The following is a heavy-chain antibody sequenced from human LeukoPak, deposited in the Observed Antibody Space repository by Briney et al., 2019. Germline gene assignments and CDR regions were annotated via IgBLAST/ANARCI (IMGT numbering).Heavy chain of an antibody. CDR3: ARHVSVAVTNFFDY. J-gene: IGHJ4*02. CDR2: VYYTGTT. Sequence: PSETLSLTCTVSGGSISSRNYYWGWIRQPPGKGLEWIGGVYYTGTTYSNPSLKSRVTISVDTSKNQFSLRLSSVTAADTAVYYCARHVSVAVTNFFDYWGQGTLVTVSS. V-gene: IGHV4-39*01. D-gene: IGHD6-19*01. CDR1: GGSISSRNYY.